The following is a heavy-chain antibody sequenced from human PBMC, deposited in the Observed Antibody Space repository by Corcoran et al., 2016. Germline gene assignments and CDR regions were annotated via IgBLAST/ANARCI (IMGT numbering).Heavy chain of an antibody. D-gene: IGHD5-12*01. CDR1: GFTVSSNY. J-gene: IGHJ6*02. Sequence: EVQLVESGGGLIQPGGSLRLSCAASGFTVSSNYMSWVRQAPGKGLEWVSVIYSGGSTYYADSVKGRFTISRDNSKNTLYLQMNSLRAEDTAVYYCAREKGGRDGYNSYYYYGMDVWGQGTMVTVSS. CDR2: IYSGGST. V-gene: IGHV3-53*01. CDR3: AREKGGRDGYNSYYYYGMDV.